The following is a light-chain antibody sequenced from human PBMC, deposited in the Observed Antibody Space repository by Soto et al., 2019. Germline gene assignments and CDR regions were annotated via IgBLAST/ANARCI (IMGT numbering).Light chain of an antibody. CDR3: QQYGSSPLT. V-gene: IGKV3-20*01. Sequence: EIVLTQSPGILSLSVGERVTLSCRASQSVSSYLAWYQQTPGQAPRLLIYDTSNRATGTPDRFSGSGSGTVFTLTISRLEPEDFTVYYCQQYGSSPLTFGGGTTVEIK. CDR1: QSVSSY. CDR2: DTS. J-gene: IGKJ4*01.